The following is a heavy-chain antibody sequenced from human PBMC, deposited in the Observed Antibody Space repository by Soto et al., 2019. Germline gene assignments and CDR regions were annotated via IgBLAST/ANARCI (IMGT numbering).Heavy chain of an antibody. V-gene: IGHV4-31*03. J-gene: IGHJ6*02. CDR2: HYYSGIT. CDR3: ARGSSIAGLDYGMDV. CDR1: GGSISSGGYY. Sequence: QVQLQESGPGLVKPSQNLSLICTVSGGSISSGGYYLTWIRQHPGKGLERIGYHYYSGITYYNPSLKSRVTIARDTSKNQFSLKLSSVTAADTAVYYCARGSSIAGLDYGMDVWGQGTTVTVSS. D-gene: IGHD6-6*01.